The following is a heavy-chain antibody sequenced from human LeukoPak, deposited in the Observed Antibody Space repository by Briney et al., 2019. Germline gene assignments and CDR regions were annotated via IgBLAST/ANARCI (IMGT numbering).Heavy chain of an antibody. V-gene: IGHV1-2*06. D-gene: IGHD6-13*01. J-gene: IGHJ4*02. CDR1: GYTFTGYY. Sequence: ASVKISCKASGYTFTGYYMHWVRQAPGQGLEWMGRINPNSGGTNYAQKFQGRVTMTRDTSISTAYMELSRLRSDDAAVYYCARDRSSSSWYSDFDYWGQGTLVTVSS. CDR2: INPNSGGT. CDR3: ARDRSSSSWYSDFDY.